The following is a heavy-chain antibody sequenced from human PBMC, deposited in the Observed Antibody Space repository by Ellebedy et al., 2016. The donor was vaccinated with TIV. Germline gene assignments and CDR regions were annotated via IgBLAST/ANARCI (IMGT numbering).Heavy chain of an antibody. CDR2: IRCDGSDT. CDR3: ERQSGGHGFDI. J-gene: IGHJ3*02. Sequence: ETLSLTCAASGFSISSHRMHWVRQAAGKGLVWVSHIRCDGSDTSYAASGKGRFIIARDNDENTLELQMSSLRAEDTAIYYCERQSGGHGFDIWGQGTMVTVSP. CDR1: GFSISSHR. V-gene: IGHV3-74*01.